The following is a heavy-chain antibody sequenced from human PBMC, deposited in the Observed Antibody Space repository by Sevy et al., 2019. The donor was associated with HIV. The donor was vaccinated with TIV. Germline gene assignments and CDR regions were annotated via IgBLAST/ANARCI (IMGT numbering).Heavy chain of an antibody. J-gene: IGHJ4*02. V-gene: IGHV1-2*02. CDR2: INPNSGGT. Sequence: ASVKVSCKASGYTFTGQYIHWVRQAPGQGLEWMGWINPNSGGTNYAQEFQGRVTMTRDTSITTAYMELSGLKSDDTAIYYCARDLRLRGYSYGFFDYWGQGTLVTVSS. CDR3: ARDLRLRGYSYGFFDY. CDR1: GYTFTGQY. D-gene: IGHD5-18*01.